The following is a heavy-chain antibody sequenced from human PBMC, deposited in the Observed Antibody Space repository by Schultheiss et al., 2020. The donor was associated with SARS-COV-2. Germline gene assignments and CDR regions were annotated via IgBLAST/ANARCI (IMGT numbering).Heavy chain of an antibody. CDR2: MSYDGSNK. CDR1: GFTFSGYG. J-gene: IGHJ2*01. V-gene: IGHV3-30*18. CDR3: AKDKVMVLLFWYFDL. D-gene: IGHD2/OR15-2a*01. Sequence: GGSLRLSCAASGFTFSGYGMHWVRQAPGKGLEWVAVMSYDGSNKYYADSVKGRFTISRDNSKNTLYLQMNSLRAEDTAVYYCAKDKVMVLLFWYFDLWGRGTLVTVSS.